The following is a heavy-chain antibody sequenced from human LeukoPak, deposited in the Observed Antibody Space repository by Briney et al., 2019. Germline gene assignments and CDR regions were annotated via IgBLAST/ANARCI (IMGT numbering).Heavy chain of an antibody. Sequence: PGGSLRLSCAASGFTVSSNYMSWVRQAPGKGLEWVSVIHSGGTTYYADSVKGRFTISRDNSNNTLYLQVNSLRAEDTALYYCARGPVTRFEIWGQGTMVTVSS. J-gene: IGHJ3*02. CDR2: IHSGGTT. CDR1: GFTVSSNY. D-gene: IGHD4-17*01. CDR3: ARGPVTRFEI. V-gene: IGHV3-53*01.